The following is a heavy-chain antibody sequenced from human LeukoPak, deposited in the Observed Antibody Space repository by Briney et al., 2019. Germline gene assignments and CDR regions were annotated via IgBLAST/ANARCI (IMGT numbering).Heavy chain of an antibody. CDR2: INDSGGRT. CDR3: AKRGVVIRVILVGFHKEAYYFDS. CDR1: GITLSNYG. V-gene: IGHV3-23*01. D-gene: IGHD2-8*02. J-gene: IGHJ4*02. Sequence: PGGSLRLSCAVSGITLSNYGMSWVRQAPGKGLEWVAGINDSGGRTNYADSVKGRFAISRDNPRNTLYLQMISLRAEDTAVYFCAKRGVVIRVILVGFHKEAYYFDSWGQGALVTVSS.